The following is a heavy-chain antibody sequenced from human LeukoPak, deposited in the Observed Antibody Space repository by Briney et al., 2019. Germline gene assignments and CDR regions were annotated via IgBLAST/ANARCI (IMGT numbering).Heavy chain of an antibody. Sequence: TGGSLRLSCAASGFTFSSYAMSWVRQAPGKGLEGVSAISGSGGNTYYADSVKGRFTISRDNSKNTLYLQMHSLRAEGTAVYYCARYYGSGSYWTDYWGQGTLVTVSS. V-gene: IGHV3-23*01. CDR1: GFTFSSYA. J-gene: IGHJ4*02. D-gene: IGHD3-10*01. CDR2: ISGSGGNT. CDR3: ARYYGSGSYWTDY.